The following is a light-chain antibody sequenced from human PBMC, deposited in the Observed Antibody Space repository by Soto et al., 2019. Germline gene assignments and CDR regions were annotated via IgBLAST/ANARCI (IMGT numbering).Light chain of an antibody. J-gene: IGKJ2*01. Sequence: DIQMTQSPSTLSASVGDRVTITCRASQSISSWLAWYQQKPGKAPKLLIYTASSLESGVPSRFSGSGSGTEFTLTISSLQPDDFATYYRQEYNSHSRYTLGKGTKLEIK. CDR3: QEYNSHSRYT. CDR1: QSISSW. V-gene: IGKV1-5*03. CDR2: TAS.